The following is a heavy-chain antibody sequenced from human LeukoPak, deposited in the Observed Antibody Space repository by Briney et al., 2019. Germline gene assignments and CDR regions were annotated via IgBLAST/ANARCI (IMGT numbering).Heavy chain of an antibody. CDR2: IDYSGST. CDR1: SGSISSYY. J-gene: IGHJ6*04. V-gene: IGHV4-59*13. D-gene: IGHD3-10*01. Sequence: PSETLSLTCTVFSGSISSYYWSWVRQPPGKGLEWVGYIDYSGSTNYNPSLKSRVTISVDTSKNQFSLNLNSVTAADTAVYYCARGVVVRGVRYYGLDVWGKGTTVTVSS. CDR3: ARGVVVRGVRYYGLDV.